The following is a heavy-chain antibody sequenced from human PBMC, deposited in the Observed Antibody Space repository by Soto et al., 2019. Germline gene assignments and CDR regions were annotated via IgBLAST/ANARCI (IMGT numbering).Heavy chain of an antibody. Sequence: EVQLVESGGGLVKPGGSLSLSLAAPSFIFRNAWLNWSRRPPGKGLEWVGRIKSKTDGGTIDYAAPVKGRFTISRDDSKNTLFLQMNSLKTEDTAMYYCTTIGSSWGAWGQGTLVTVSS. V-gene: IGHV3-15*07. D-gene: IGHD6-13*01. J-gene: IGHJ1*01. CDR3: TTIGSSWGA. CDR1: SFIFRNAW. CDR2: IKSKTDGGTI.